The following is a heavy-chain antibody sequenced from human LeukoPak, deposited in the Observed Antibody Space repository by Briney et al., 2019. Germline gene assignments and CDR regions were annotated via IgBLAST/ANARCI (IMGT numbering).Heavy chain of an antibody. J-gene: IGHJ4*02. CDR2: IYSGGNT. V-gene: IGHV3-66*01. CDR1: GLTVTNNY. D-gene: IGHD3-16*01. Sequence: GGSLRLSCAASGLTVTNNYMSWVRQAPGRGLEWVSIIYSGGNTYYADSVKGRFTIFRDNSKNTLYLQMNSLRAEDTAVYYCARDRVLGCLDFWGQGTLVTVSS. CDR3: ARDRVLGCLDF.